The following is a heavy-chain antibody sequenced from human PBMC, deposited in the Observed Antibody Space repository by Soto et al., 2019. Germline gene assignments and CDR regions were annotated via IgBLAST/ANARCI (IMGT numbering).Heavy chain of an antibody. CDR2: IIPIFGTA. J-gene: IGHJ6*02. CDR1: GGTISSYA. V-gene: IGHV1-69*13. CDR3: AGPPELTRIYYYYGMDV. D-gene: IGHD1-7*01. Sequence: SVKVSCKASGGTISSYAISSVRQAPGQGLEWMGGIIPIFGTANYAQKFQGRVTITADESTSTAYMELSSLRSEDTAVYYCAGPPELTRIYYYYGMDVWGQGTTVTVSS.